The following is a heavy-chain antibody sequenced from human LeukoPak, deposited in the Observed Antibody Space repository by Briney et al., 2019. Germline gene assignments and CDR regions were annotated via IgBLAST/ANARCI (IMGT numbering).Heavy chain of an antibody. J-gene: IGHJ4*02. V-gene: IGHV4-59*03. CDR1: GGSIRTYY. D-gene: IGHD2-2*01. Sequence: SETLSLTCTVSGGSIRTYYWSWIRQPPAKGLDWIGYISYCGDIIYNPSLRSRVAISLDKSKNQITRRLSSVTAADTAAYDWARSVSTITQFDSWGRGTLVTVSS. CDR2: ISYCGDI. CDR3: ARSVSTITQFDS.